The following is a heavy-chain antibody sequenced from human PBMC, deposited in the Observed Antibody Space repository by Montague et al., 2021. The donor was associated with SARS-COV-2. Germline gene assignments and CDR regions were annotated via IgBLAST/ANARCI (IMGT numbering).Heavy chain of an antibody. Sequence: SETLSLTCNVSGDSISSANYQWAWFRQPPGKGLQWVGSISHSGSAYYNPSLKSRLTISVDMSKRLFSLDVESVAVADTAFYYCVRQVGDFWTGFYVDSWGQGTLVTVSS. CDR2: ISHSGSA. CDR1: GDSISSANYQ. D-gene: IGHD3/OR15-3a*01. CDR3: VRQVGDFWTGFYVDS. J-gene: IGHJ4*02. V-gene: IGHV4-39*01.